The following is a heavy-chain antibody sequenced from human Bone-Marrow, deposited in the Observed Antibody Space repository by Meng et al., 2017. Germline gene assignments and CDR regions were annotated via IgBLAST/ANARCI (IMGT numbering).Heavy chain of an antibody. V-gene: IGHV4-39*01. D-gene: IGHD6-19*01. Sequence: QLQLQESGPGLVKPSETLSLTCTVSGGSISSSSYYWGWIRQPPGKGLEWIGIIYYSGSTYYNPSLKSRVTISVDTSKNQFSLKLRFVTATDTAVYYCARHQWGWYYFDYWGQGTLVTVSS. CDR1: GGSISSSSYY. CDR2: IYYSGST. J-gene: IGHJ4*02. CDR3: ARHQWGWYYFDY.